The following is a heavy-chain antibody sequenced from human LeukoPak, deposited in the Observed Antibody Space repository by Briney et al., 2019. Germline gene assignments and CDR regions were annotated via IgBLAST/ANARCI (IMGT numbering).Heavy chain of an antibody. CDR1: GFTFSNYA. CDR3: AKDLGAVRYYGMDV. J-gene: IGHJ6*02. D-gene: IGHD1-26*01. CDR2: ISGSGGST. V-gene: IGHV3-23*01. Sequence: GGSLRLSCAASGFTFSNYAMSWVRQAPGKGLEWVSAISGSGGSTYYADSVKGRFTISRDNSKNTLYLQMNSLRAEDTAVYYCAKDLGAVRYYGMDVWGQGTTVTVSS.